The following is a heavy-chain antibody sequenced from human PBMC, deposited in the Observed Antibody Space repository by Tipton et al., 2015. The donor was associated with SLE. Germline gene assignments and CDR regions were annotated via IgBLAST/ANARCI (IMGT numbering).Heavy chain of an antibody. J-gene: IGHJ3*02. D-gene: IGHD6-19*01. V-gene: IGHV4-34*01. CDR3: ARGGDSGVWYSSGQDAFDI. Sequence: TLSLTCAVYGGSFSGYYWSWIRQPPGKGLEWIGEINHSGSTNYNPSLKSRVTISVDTSKNQFSLKLSSVTAADTAVYYCARGGDSGVWYSSGQDAFDIWGQGTMVTVSS. CDR2: INHSGST. CDR1: GGSFSGYY.